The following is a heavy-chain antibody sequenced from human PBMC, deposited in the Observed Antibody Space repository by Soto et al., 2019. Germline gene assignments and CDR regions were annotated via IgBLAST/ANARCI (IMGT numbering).Heavy chain of an antibody. Sequence: KASETLSLTCIVSGGPITGSTYYWVWIRQPPAKGLQWIGTISYSGSTYYNSSLKSRVTISVDTSKTHFSLELTSVTAADAAVYYCVRLDYGDFTIFWGQGTLVTVSS. CDR1: GGPITGSTYY. CDR3: VRLDYGDFTIF. J-gene: IGHJ4*02. D-gene: IGHD4-17*01. V-gene: IGHV4-39*02. CDR2: ISYSGST.